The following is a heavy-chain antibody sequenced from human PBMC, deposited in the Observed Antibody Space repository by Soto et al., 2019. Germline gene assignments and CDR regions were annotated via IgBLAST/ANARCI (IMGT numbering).Heavy chain of an antibody. J-gene: IGHJ4*02. CDR1: GGTFSSYT. CDR2: IIPILGIA. V-gene: IGHV1-69*02. CDR3: AKQTGSGSYYNVGSGGHFDY. D-gene: IGHD3-10*01. Sequence: GASVKVSCKASGGTFSSYTISWVRQAPGQGLEWMGRIIPILGIANYAQKFQGRVTITADKSTSTAYMELSSLRSEDTAVYYCAKQTGSGSYYNVGSGGHFDYWGQGTLVTVSS.